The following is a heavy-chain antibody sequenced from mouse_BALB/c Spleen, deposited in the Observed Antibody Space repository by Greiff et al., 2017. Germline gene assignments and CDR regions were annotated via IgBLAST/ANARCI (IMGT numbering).Heavy chain of an antibody. J-gene: IGHJ1*01. CDR2: IWAGGST. V-gene: IGHV2-9*02. D-gene: IGHD1-1*01. CDR1: GFSLTSYG. CDR3: ARDGYYGSSYWYFDV. Sequence: QVQLKESGPGLVAPSQSLSITCTVSGFSLTSYGVHWVRQPPGRGLEWLGVIWAGGSTNYNSAPMSRLSISKDNSKSQVFLKMNSLQTDDTAMYYCARDGYYGSSYWYFDVWGAGTTVTVSS.